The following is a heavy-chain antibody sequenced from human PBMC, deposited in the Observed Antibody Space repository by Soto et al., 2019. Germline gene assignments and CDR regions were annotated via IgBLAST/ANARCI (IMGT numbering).Heavy chain of an antibody. D-gene: IGHD3-10*01. CDR3: AKGMTNYFGSGTYYRADY. CDR1: GFTFSNYG. V-gene: IGHV3-23*01. CDR2: ITGSGVIT. Sequence: GGSLRLSCATSGFTFSNYGMNWVRQTPGKGLEWVSAITGSGVITYHADSVQGRFTISRDNSENTLYLQMNSLRADDTAVYYCAKGMTNYFGSGTYYRADYSGQGTLATVSS. J-gene: IGHJ4*02.